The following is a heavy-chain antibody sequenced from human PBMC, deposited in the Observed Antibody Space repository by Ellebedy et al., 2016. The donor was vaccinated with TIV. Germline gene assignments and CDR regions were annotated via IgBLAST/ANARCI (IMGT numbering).Heavy chain of an antibody. Sequence: MPSETLSLTCSVSGYSISNVNYWGWIRQPPGKGLEWIGSIHHSGGTYYSMSLKSRVTISVDTSKNQFSLNLSSVTAADTAVYYCVGDRNINWFYTWGQGALVTVSS. J-gene: IGHJ5*02. CDR1: GYSISNVNY. CDR3: VGDRNINWFYT. V-gene: IGHV4-38-2*02. D-gene: IGHD1/OR15-1a*01. CDR2: IHHSGGT.